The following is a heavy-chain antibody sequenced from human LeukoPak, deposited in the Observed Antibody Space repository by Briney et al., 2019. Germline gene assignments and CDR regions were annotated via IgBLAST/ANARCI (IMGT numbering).Heavy chain of an antibody. D-gene: IGHD3-10*01. J-gene: IGHJ5*02. V-gene: IGHV4-39*01. CDR3: ARHTPLYYPYWFDP. Sequence: PSETLSLTCTVSGGSISSSSYYWGWIRQPPGKGLEWIGSIYYSGSTYYNPSLKSRVTISVDTSKNQFSLKLSSVTAADTAVYYCARHTPLYYPYWFDPWGQGTLVTVSS. CDR2: IYYSGST. CDR1: GGSISSSSYY.